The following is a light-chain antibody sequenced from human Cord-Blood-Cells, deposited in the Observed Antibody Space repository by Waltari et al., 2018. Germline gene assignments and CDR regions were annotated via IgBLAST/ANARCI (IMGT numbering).Light chain of an antibody. CDR3: QQYGSSPFT. V-gene: IGKV3-20*01. J-gene: IGKJ3*01. CDR2: SSS. Sequence: IVLTQSPGTLSLSPGERATLSCRASQSVRSSYLAWYQQKPGQSPSLLNYSSSSTATCIPHRFSGSGSGTDFTLTISSLEPEDFAVYYCQQYGSSPFTFGPGTKVDIK. CDR1: QSVRSSY.